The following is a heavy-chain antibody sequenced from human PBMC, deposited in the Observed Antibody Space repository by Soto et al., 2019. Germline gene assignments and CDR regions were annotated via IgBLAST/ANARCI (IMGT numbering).Heavy chain of an antibody. CDR2: IYYSGST. Sequence: SETLSLTCTVSGGSISSYYWSWIRQPPGKGLEWIGYIYYSGSTNYNPSLKSRVTISVDTSKNQFSLKLSSVTAADTAVYYCARSSHLGYCSGGSCPIFDYWGQGTLVTVSS. D-gene: IGHD2-15*01. V-gene: IGHV4-59*01. J-gene: IGHJ4*02. CDR1: GGSISSYY. CDR3: ARSSHLGYCSGGSCPIFDY.